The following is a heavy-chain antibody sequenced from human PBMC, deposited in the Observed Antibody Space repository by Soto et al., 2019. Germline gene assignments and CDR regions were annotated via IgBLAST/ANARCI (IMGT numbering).Heavy chain of an antibody. D-gene: IGHD6-13*01. V-gene: IGHV3-11*06. Sequence: PGGSLRLSCAGSGFTFGDSYMSWIRQAPGKGLEWPSYISPGSRYPAYADSVKGRFTISRDNAKRSLYLQMNSLRAEDTAVYYCARDHPGIAAAGTGGGYYYYGMDVWGQGTTVTVSS. J-gene: IGHJ6*02. CDR3: ARDHPGIAAAGTGGGYYYYGMDV. CDR1: GFTFGDSY. CDR2: ISPGSRYP.